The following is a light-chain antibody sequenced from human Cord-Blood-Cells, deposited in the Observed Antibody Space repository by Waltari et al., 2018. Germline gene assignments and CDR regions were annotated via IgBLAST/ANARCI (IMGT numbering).Light chain of an antibody. CDR3: QVWDSSSDHYV. J-gene: IGLJ1*01. V-gene: IGLV3-21*04. Sequence: SYVLTQPPSVSVAPGKTARITCGGNNIGSKSVHWYQQKPGQAPVLVIYYDSDRPSGIPERFSGSNSGNTATLTSRRVEAGDEADYYCQVWDSSSDHYVFGTGTKVTVL. CDR1: NIGSKS. CDR2: YDS.